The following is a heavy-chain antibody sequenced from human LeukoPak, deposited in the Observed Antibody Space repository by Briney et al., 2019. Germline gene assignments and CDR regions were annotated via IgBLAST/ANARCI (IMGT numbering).Heavy chain of an antibody. CDR1: SGSISSGVYY. V-gene: IGHV4-31*03. CDR3: ARSAFLVTAPGLYYFDY. D-gene: IGHD6-13*01. CDR2: IYYSGST. J-gene: IGHJ4*02. Sequence: SETLSLTCPVSSGSISSGVYYWSWIRQHPGKGLEWIGYIYYSGSTYYNPSLKSRVTISVDTSKNQFSLKLSSVTAADTAVYYCARSAFLVTAPGLYYFDYWGQGTLVAVSS.